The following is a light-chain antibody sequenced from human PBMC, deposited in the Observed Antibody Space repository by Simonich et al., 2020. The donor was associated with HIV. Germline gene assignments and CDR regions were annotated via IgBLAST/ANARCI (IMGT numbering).Light chain of an antibody. CDR1: QSVSSN. V-gene: IGKV3-15*01. CDR2: VES. CDR3: HQSSSLPFT. Sequence: EIVMTQSPATLSVSPGERATLSCRASQSVSSNLACYQQNPGQAPRLRIYVESTRATGIPARFSGSGSGTEFTLTINSLEAEDAATYYCHQSSSLPFTFGPGTKVDIK. J-gene: IGKJ3*01.